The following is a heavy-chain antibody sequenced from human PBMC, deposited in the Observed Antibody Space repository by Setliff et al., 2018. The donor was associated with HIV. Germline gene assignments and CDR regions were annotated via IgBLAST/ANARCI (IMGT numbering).Heavy chain of an antibody. J-gene: IGHJ3*01. Sequence: SETLSLTCSISGATIHYHFWSWIRQPPGKGLEWIGYVDYSGDSEYKPSHQSRATISRGQSKSQVSLTVNSATAADTAVSYCTRGPGGTVPKPLEAFDVCGRGAVVTVSS. V-gene: IGHV4-59*11. CDR1: GATIHYHF. CDR2: VDYSGDS. D-gene: IGHD1-7*01. CDR3: TRGPGGTVPKPLEAFDV.